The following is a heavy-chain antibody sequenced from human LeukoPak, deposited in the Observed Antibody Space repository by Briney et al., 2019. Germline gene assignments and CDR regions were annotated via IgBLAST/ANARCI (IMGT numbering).Heavy chain of an antibody. J-gene: IGHJ6*03. Sequence: GGSLRLSCAASGFTFSSYAMHWVRQAPGKGLEWVAVISYDGSNKYYADSVKGRFTISRDNSKNTLYLQMNSLRAEDTAVYFCARDHFTDYYMDVWGKGTTVTVS. D-gene: IGHD2-8*02. V-gene: IGHV3-30*04. CDR1: GFTFSSYA. CDR3: ARDHFTDYYMDV. CDR2: ISYDGSNK.